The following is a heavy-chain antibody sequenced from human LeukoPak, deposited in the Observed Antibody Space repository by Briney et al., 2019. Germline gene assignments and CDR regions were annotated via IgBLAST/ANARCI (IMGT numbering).Heavy chain of an antibody. Sequence: GRSLRLSCAASGFTFSSYGMHWVRQAPGKGLEWVAVIWYDGSNKYYADSVKGRFTISRDNSKNTLYLQMSSLRAEDTAVYSCARGITIFGVVTRPDYWGQGTLVTVSS. J-gene: IGHJ4*02. CDR1: GFTFSSYG. CDR3: ARGITIFGVVTRPDY. CDR2: IWYDGSNK. D-gene: IGHD3-3*01. V-gene: IGHV3-33*01.